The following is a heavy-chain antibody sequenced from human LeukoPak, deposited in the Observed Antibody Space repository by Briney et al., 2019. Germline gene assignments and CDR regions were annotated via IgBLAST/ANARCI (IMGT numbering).Heavy chain of an antibody. CDR3: AKEEVPAAILYYYYMDV. D-gene: IGHD2-2*02. J-gene: IGHJ6*03. Sequence: GGSLRLSCAASGFTFSSYGMHWVRQAPGKGLEWVAFILYDGSNKYYADSVKGRFTISRDNSKNTLYLQMNSLRAEDTAVYYCAKEEVPAAILYYYYMDVWGKGTTVTVSS. CDR2: ILYDGSNK. V-gene: IGHV3-30*02. CDR1: GFTFSSYG.